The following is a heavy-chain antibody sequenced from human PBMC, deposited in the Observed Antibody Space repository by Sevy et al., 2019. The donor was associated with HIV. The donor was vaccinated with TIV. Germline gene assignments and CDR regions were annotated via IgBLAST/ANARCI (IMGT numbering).Heavy chain of an antibody. CDR1: GGSISSNSYY. V-gene: IGHV4-39*02. Sequence: SETLCLTCFVSGGSISSNSYYWGWIRQPPGRELEWIGTIHYGGSTYYNPSLESRVTLSVDTSKNHCSLKLSSLTAADEALYYCARRGIAGSTDYFDYWGQGTLVTV. CDR2: IHYGGST. J-gene: IGHJ4*02. CDR3: ARRGIAGSTDYFDY. D-gene: IGHD1-20*01.